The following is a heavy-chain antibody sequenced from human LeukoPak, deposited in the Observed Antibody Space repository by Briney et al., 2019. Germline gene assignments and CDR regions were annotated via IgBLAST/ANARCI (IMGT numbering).Heavy chain of an antibody. V-gene: IGHV3-23*01. J-gene: IGHJ4*02. CDR1: GFTFSSYG. D-gene: IGHD6-19*01. CDR2: ISATVGST. CDR3: AKGGYSSGWRNYFDY. Sequence: QSGGSLRLSCAASGFTFSSYGITWVRQAPGRGLEWVSTISATVGSTYYADSVKGRFTISRDNSKDTLYLQMNSLRAEDRAVYYCAKGGYSSGWRNYFDYWGQGSLGTASS.